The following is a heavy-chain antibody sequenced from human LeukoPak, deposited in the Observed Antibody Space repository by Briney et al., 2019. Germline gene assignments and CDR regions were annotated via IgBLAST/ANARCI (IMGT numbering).Heavy chain of an antibody. J-gene: IGHJ5*02. CDR3: ARALQDGLLWFGELFRACSQHCFNP. CDR2: INHSGST. V-gene: IGHV4-34*01. Sequence: TASETLSLTCAVYGGSFSGYYWSWIRQPPGKGLEWIGEINHSGSTNYNPSLKSRVTISVDTSKNQFSLKLSSVTAADTAVYYCARALQDGLLWFGELFRACSQHCFNPWGQGTLVTVSS. CDR1: GGSFSGYY. D-gene: IGHD3-10*01.